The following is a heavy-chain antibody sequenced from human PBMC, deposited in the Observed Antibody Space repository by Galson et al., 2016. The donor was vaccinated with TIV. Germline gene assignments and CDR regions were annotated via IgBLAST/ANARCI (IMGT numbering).Heavy chain of an antibody. J-gene: IGHJ6*02. CDR2: IDHSGIT. D-gene: IGHD2-2*01. V-gene: IGHV4-38-2*02. Sequence: SETLSLTCTVSGFSISSGYYWGWVRQSPRKGLEWIGNIDHSGITYYNPSFKSRITISVDTSKNQISLTLNSVTAADTAVYYCARDCTSNTCRLYYYGMDVWGPGTTVIVSS. CDR3: ARDCTSNTCRLYYYGMDV. CDR1: GFSISSGYY.